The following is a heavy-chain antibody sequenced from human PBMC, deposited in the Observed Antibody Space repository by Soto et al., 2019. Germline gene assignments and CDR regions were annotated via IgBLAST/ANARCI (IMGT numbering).Heavy chain of an antibody. Sequence: QLVESGGALVQPGQSLRLSCAASGFTFTDYSMHWVRQVPGKGLEWVSGISSNSYTIRYADSVQARFIISRDNAKNSLYLQMDSLRPDDTALYYCAKAHVGMVIWPTWFFDLWGRGTLVTVS. CDR2: ISSNSYTI. CDR3: AKAHVGMVIWPTWFFDL. CDR1: GFTFTDYS. D-gene: IGHD2-21*01. J-gene: IGHJ2*01. V-gene: IGHV3-9*01.